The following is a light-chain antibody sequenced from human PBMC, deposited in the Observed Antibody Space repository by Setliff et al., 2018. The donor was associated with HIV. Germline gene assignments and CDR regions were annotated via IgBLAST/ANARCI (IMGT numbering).Light chain of an antibody. CDR2: LGS. CDR3: MQALQTPR. Sequence: DIVMTQSPLSLAVTPGEPASMSCRSNQSLLHTNGHNYLDWYVQKPGQSPQLLIYLGSNRASGVPDRFSGSGSGTDFTLKISRVEAEDVGIYYCMQALQTPRFGPGTKVDNK. J-gene: IGKJ3*01. V-gene: IGKV2-28*01. CDR1: QSLLHTNGHNY.